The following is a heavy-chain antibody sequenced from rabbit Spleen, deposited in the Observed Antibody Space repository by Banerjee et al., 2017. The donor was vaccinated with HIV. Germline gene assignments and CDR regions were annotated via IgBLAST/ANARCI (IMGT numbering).Heavy chain of an antibody. V-gene: IGHV1S40*01. CDR1: GFDFSGKYY. D-gene: IGHD4-1*01. Sequence: QSLEESGGDLVQPEGSLTLTCTASGFDFSGKYYMCWVRQAPGKGLEWIACIGISSGSTDYSSWAKGRFTISKTSSTTVTLQMTSLTAADTATYFCARNVVSAWGALDLWGPGTLVTVS. CDR2: IGISSGST. CDR3: ARNVVSAWGALDL. J-gene: IGHJ4*01.